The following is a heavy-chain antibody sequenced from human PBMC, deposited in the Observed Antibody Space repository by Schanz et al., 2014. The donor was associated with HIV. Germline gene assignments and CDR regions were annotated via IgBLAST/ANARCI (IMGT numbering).Heavy chain of an antibody. CDR3: ARGYPFDY. J-gene: IGHJ4*02. D-gene: IGHD3-16*02. V-gene: IGHV3-23*04. CDR2: ISGSGDKYT. CDR1: GFTFRHAW. Sequence: EVQLVQSGGGLVKPGGSLRISCAASGFTFRHAWMSWVRQAPGKGLEWVADISGSGDKYTTYGNSVKGRFIISRDDSKDTVFLQMNSLRAEDTAIYYCARGYPFDYWGQGTLVTVSS.